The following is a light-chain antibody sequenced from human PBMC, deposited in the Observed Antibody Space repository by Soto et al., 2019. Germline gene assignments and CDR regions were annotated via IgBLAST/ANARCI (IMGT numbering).Light chain of an antibody. Sequence: DIQMTQSPSSLSASVGDRVTIPSRASQGISNSLDWCQQKPGKGPWLLIYGASTLQSGVPSRFSGSGSGTDFTLTISSLQPEDVATYYCQKYNSAPWTFGQGTKVESK. CDR1: QGISNS. J-gene: IGKJ1*01. CDR2: GAS. V-gene: IGKV1-27*01. CDR3: QKYNSAPWT.